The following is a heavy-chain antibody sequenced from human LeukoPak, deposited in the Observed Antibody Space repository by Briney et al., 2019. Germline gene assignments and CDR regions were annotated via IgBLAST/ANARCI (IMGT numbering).Heavy chain of an antibody. D-gene: IGHD3-22*01. Sequence: VKPSETLSLTCTVSGGSISSYYWSWIRQPPGKGLEWIGYIYYSGGTNYNPSLKSRVTISVDTSKNQLSLKLSSVTAADTAVYYCASRTMIVGSFDYWGQGTLVTVSS. J-gene: IGHJ4*02. V-gene: IGHV4-59*01. CDR2: IYYSGGT. CDR3: ASRTMIVGSFDY. CDR1: GGSISSYY.